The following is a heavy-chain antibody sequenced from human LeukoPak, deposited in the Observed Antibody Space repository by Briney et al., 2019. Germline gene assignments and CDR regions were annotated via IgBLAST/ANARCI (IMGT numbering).Heavy chain of an antibody. J-gene: IGHJ4*02. D-gene: IGHD2-15*01. V-gene: IGHV3-74*01. CDR1: GFTFSSYW. CDR2: INSDGSNT. CDR3: ARRDCSGGSCYLAY. Sequence: GGSLRLSCAVSGFTFSSYWMHWVRQAPGKGLVWVSRINSDGSNTIYPDSVKGRFTISRDNAKNTLYLQMNSLRAEDTAVYYCARRDCSGGSCYLAYWGQGTLVTVSS.